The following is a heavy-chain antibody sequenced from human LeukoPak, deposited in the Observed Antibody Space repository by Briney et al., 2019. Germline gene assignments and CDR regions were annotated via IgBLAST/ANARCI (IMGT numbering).Heavy chain of an antibody. CDR3: ARGGYYGSGNDFRFDP. D-gene: IGHD3-10*01. J-gene: IGHJ5*02. V-gene: IGHV4-59*01. CDR1: GGSISSYY. CDR2: IYYSGST. Sequence: PSETLSLTCTVSGGSISSYYWSWIRQPPGKGLEWIGYIYYSGSTNYNPSLKSRVSISVDTSKNQFSLKLSSVTAADTAIYYCARGGYYGSGNDFRFDPWGQGTLVTVSS.